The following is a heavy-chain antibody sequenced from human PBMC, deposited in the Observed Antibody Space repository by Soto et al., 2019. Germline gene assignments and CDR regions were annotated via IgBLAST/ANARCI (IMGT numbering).Heavy chain of an antibody. J-gene: IGHJ4*02. V-gene: IGHV3-23*01. CDR1: GFTFGNYA. Sequence: DVQLLESGGGLVQPGGSLRLSCAASGFTFGNYAINWVRLAPGKGLEWVSGISGGGGTTYYADSVKGRFTIFRDNSKNTLYLQMNSLRAEDTAVYYCARDSSSWYGPFDYWGQGTLVTVSS. D-gene: IGHD6-13*01. CDR2: ISGGGGTT. CDR3: ARDSSSWYGPFDY.